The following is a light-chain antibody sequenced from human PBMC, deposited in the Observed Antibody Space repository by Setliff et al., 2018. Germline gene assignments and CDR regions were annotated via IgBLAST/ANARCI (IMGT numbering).Light chain of an antibody. Sequence: QSALTQPPSASGSPGQSVTISCTGTSSDVGVYNYVSWYQQHPGKAPKLMIYEVSKRPSGVPDRFSGSKSGNTASLTVSGLQAEDEADYYCSSYAGSNTPYVFGTGTKVTVL. CDR3: SSYAGSNTPYV. CDR1: SSDVGVYNY. J-gene: IGLJ1*01. CDR2: EVS. V-gene: IGLV2-8*01.